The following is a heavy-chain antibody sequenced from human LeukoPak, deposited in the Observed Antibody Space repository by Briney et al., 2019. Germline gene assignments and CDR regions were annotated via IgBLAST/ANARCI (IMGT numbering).Heavy chain of an antibody. CDR3: ARALYCSSTSCYTEHNWFDP. CDR2: IYYSGST. D-gene: IGHD2-2*02. J-gene: IGHJ5*02. Sequence: SETLSLTCTVSGGSISSYYWSWIRQPPGKGLEWIGYIYYSGSTNYNPSLKSRVTTSVDTSKNQFSLKLSSVTAADTAVYYCARALYCSSTSCYTEHNWFDPWGQGTLVTVSS. V-gene: IGHV4-59*01. CDR1: GGSISSYY.